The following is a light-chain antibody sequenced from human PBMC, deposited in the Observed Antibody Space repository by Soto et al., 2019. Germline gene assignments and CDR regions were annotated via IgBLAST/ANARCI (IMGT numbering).Light chain of an antibody. CDR2: AAS. CDR3: QKYNSALSWT. CDR1: QGISNY. Sequence: DIQMTQSPSSLSASVGDRVTITCRASQGISNYLAWYQQKPGKVPKLLIYAASTLQSGVPSRFSGSGSGTDFTLTISSQQPEDVATYYCQKYNSALSWTFGQGTKVEIK. J-gene: IGKJ1*01. V-gene: IGKV1-27*01.